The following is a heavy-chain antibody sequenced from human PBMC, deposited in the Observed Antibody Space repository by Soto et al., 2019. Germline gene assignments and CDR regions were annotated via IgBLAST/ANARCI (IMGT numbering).Heavy chain of an antibody. CDR1: RYTFTNYV. V-gene: IGHV1-3*01. CDR2: INAGDGNT. J-gene: IGHJ5*02. CDR3: MRGGPAARLGFDN. D-gene: IGHD6-25*01. Sequence: QVHLVQSGADVKKPGASVHVSCKASRYTFTNYVVHWVRLAPGERLEWMGWINAGDGNTRYSQKFQDRVTITMDTYSSTVYMKLTSLTSDDTAVYYCMRGGPAARLGFDNWGQGTLVTASS.